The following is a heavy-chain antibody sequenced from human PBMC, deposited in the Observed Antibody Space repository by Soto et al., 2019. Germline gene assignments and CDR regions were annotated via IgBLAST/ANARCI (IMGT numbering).Heavy chain of an antibody. J-gene: IGHJ6*03. CDR2: IVVGSGNT. V-gene: IGHV1-58*02. CDR1: GFTFTSSA. D-gene: IGHD3-3*01. Sequence: GASVKVSCKASGFTFTSSAMQWVRQARGQRLEWIGWIVVGSGNTNYAQKFQERVTITRDMSTSTAYMELSSLRSEDTAVYYCAADFLFKSITIFGVVIEDYYYMDVWGKGTTVTVSS. CDR3: AADFLFKSITIFGVVIEDYYYMDV.